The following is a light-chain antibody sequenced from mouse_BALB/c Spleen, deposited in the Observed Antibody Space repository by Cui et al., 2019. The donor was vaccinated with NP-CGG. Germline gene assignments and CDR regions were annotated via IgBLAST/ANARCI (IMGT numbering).Light chain of an antibody. CDR3: VLWYSNHWV. CDR2: GTN. Sequence: QAVVTQESALTTSPGGTVTLTCRSSTGAVTTSNYANWVQEKPDHLFTGLIGGTNNRVPGVPARFSGSLIGDKAALTITGAQTEDDAMYFCVLWYSNHWVFGGGTKLTVL. J-gene: IGLJ1*01. CDR1: TGAVTTSNY. V-gene: IGLV1*01.